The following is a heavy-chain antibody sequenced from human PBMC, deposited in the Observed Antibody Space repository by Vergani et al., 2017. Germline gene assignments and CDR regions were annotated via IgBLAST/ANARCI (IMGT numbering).Heavy chain of an antibody. CDR3: ARFLAAAHGDD. CDR1: GGSISSGGYY. CDR2: IYYSGST. V-gene: IGHV4-31*03. Sequence: QVQLQESGPGLVKPSQTLSLTCTVSGGSISSGGYYWRWIRQHPGKGLEWIGYIYYSGSTYYNPSLKSRVTISVDTSKNQFSLKLSSGTAAETAVYYCARFLAAAHGDDWGQGTLVTVAS. D-gene: IGHD6-13*01. J-gene: IGHJ4*02.